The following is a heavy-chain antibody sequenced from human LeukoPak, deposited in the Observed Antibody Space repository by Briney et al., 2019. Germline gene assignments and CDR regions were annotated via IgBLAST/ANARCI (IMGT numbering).Heavy chain of an antibody. D-gene: IGHD6-13*01. CDR1: GYTFTSYG. CDR3: ATDVAGQQQLVRGWYYFDY. J-gene: IGHJ4*02. CDR2: ISAYNGNT. Sequence: ASVKVSCKASGYTFTSYGISWVRQAPGQGLEWMGWISAYNGNTNYAQKLQGRVTMTTDTSTSTAYMELRSLRSDDTAVYYCATDVAGQQQLVRGWYYFDYWGQGTLVTVSS. V-gene: IGHV1-18*01.